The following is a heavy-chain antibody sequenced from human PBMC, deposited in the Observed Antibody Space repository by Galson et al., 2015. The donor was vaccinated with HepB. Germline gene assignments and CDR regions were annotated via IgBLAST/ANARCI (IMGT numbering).Heavy chain of an antibody. J-gene: IGHJ3*02. CDR3: ARDWETSGYVMGAFDI. CDR2: ISYDGNIQ. V-gene: IGHV3-30-3*01. CDR1: EFTFSSYE. D-gene: IGHD3-22*01. Sequence: SLRLSCAASEFTFSSYEMHWVRRAPGKGLEWVAVISYDGNIQYYADSVKGRFTISRDNSKNILNLQMSSLRADDTAVYYCARDWETSGYVMGAFDIWGQGTMVTVSS.